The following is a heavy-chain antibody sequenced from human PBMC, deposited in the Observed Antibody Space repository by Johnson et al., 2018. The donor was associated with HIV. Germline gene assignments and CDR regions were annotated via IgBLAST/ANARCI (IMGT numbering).Heavy chain of an antibody. Sequence: VHLVESGGGLVQRGGSLRLSCVASGVTVSNNYMIWVRQAPGKGLEWVSVIYSGGKPYYADSVKGRFTISRDNSKNTLYLQMNSLRVEDTAVYYCGRDRIWGYAFDIWGQGPMVTISS. J-gene: IGHJ3*02. CDR3: GRDRIWGYAFDI. V-gene: IGHV3-66*01. CDR2: IYSGGKP. D-gene: IGHD7-27*01. CDR1: GVTVSNNY.